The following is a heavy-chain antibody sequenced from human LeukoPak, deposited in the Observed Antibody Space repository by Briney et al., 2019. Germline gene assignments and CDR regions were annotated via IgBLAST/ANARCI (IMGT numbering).Heavy chain of an antibody. Sequence: PSQTLSLTCNVSGVSVSDGRYYWTWIRRHPGKGLEWIGYKYYSGSAKYNPSLKSRLTISIDTSKNQFSLQLSSVTAADTATYYCATPYCSGISCLDVFNMWGQGIRVTVSS. D-gene: IGHD2-2*01. CDR3: ATPYCSGISCLDVFNM. CDR1: GVSVSDGRYY. V-gene: IGHV4-31*03. CDR2: KYYSGSA. J-gene: IGHJ3*02.